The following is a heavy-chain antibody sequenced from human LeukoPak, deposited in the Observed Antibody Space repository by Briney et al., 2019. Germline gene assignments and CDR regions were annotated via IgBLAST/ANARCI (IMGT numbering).Heavy chain of an antibody. CDR2: IYYSGST. D-gene: IGHD5-24*01. Sequence: SETLSLTCTVSGGSISSSSYYWGWIRQPPGKGLEWIGSIYYSGSTNYNPSLKSRVTISVDTSKNQFSLKLSSVTAADTAVYYCARSVEMATTKPFDYWGQGTLVTVSS. V-gene: IGHV4-39*07. J-gene: IGHJ4*02. CDR3: ARSVEMATTKPFDY. CDR1: GGSISSSSYY.